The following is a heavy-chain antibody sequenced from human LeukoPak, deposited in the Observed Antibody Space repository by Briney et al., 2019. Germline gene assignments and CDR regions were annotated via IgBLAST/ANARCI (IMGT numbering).Heavy chain of an antibody. CDR1: GGSISSYY. Sequence: PSETLSLTCTVSGGSISSYYWSWIRQPPGKGLEWIGYIYYSGSTNYNPSLKSRVTISVDTSKNQFSLKLSSVTAADTAVYYCARHPGSSDAFDIWGQGTSDRL. D-gene: IGHD7-27*01. CDR2: IYYSGST. V-gene: IGHV4-59*08. J-gene: IGHJ3*02. CDR3: ARHPGSSDAFDI.